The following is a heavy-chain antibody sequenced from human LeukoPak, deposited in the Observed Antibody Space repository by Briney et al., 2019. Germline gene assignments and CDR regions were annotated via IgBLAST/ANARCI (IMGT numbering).Heavy chain of an antibody. D-gene: IGHD2-2*03. CDR2: IRAYNGNT. V-gene: IGHV1-18*01. CDR1: GYTFTSYG. CDR3: ARVDGYCSSTSCYGGDFDY. J-gene: IGHJ4*02. Sequence: ASVKVYCKASGYTFTSYGISWVRQAPGQGLEWMGWIRAYNGNTNYAQKLQGRVTMTTDTSTSTAYMELRSLRSDDTAVYYCARVDGYCSSTSCYGGDFDYWGQGTLVTVSS.